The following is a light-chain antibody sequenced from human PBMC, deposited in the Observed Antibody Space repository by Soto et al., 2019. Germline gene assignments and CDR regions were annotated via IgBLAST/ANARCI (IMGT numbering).Light chain of an antibody. CDR1: QSVSSY. CDR2: DAS. V-gene: IGKV3-11*01. CDR3: QQRSNWPPYT. Sequence: EIVLTQSPATLSLSPGERATLSCRASQSVSSYLAWYQQKPGQAPRLLIYDASNSATGIPARFSGSGSGTDFPRTISSLEPEDFAVYYCQQRSNWPPYTFGQGTKLEIK. J-gene: IGKJ2*01.